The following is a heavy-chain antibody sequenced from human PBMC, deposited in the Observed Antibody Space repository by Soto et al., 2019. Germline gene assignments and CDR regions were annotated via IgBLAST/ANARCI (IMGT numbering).Heavy chain of an antibody. CDR1: GGSISSYY. J-gene: IGHJ5*02. CDR3: ARILGFCSSTSCYPRFDP. D-gene: IGHD2-2*01. V-gene: IGHV4-59*01. CDR2: IHYSGNT. Sequence: SETLSLTCTVSGGSISSYYWSWIRQPPGKGLELIGYIHYSGNTNYNPSLKSRVTISVDTSKNQFSLKLSSVTAADTAVYYCARILGFCSSTSCYPRFDPWGQGSLVTVSS.